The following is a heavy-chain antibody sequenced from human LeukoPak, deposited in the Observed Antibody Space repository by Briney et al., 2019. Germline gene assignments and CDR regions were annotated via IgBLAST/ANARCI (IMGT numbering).Heavy chain of an antibody. CDR2: ISSSGSTI. Sequence: PGGSLRLSCAASGFTFSDYYMSWIRQAPGKGLEWVSYISSSGSTIYYADSVKGRFTISRDNAKNPLYLQMNSLRAEDTAVYYCARDDTHYYDILTDYYKYWGQGTLVTVSS. CDR1: GFTFSDYY. J-gene: IGHJ4*02. CDR3: ARDDTHYYDILTDYYKY. D-gene: IGHD3-9*01. V-gene: IGHV3-11*04.